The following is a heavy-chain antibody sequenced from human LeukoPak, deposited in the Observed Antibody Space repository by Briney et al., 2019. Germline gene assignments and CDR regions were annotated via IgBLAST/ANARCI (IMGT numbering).Heavy chain of an antibody. CDR3: AREKMRRSYHPGYGMDV. V-gene: IGHV4-59*01. D-gene: IGHD1-14*01. Sequence: SETLSLTCTVSGGSISSYYWSWIRQPPGKGLEWIGYIYYSGSTNYNLSLKSRVTISVDTSKNQFSLKLSSVTAADTAVYYCAREKMRRSYHPGYGMDVWGKGTTVTVSS. CDR1: GGSISSYY. CDR2: IYYSGST. J-gene: IGHJ6*04.